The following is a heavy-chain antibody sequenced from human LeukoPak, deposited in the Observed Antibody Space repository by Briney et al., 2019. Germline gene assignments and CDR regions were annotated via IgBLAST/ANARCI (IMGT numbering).Heavy chain of an antibody. Sequence: NSGGSLRLSCAASGFTFSSYSMTWVCQAPGKGLEWVSSISSSSSYIYYADSVKGRFTISRDNAKNSLYLQMNSLRAEDTAVYYCARDVYGEAYWGQGTLVTVSS. CDR1: GFTFSSYS. CDR2: ISSSSSYI. V-gene: IGHV3-21*01. J-gene: IGHJ4*02. CDR3: ARDVYGEAY. D-gene: IGHD4-17*01.